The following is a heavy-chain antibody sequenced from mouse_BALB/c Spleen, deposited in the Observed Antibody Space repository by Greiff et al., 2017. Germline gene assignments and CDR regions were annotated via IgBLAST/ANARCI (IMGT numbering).Heavy chain of an antibody. Sequence: EVHLVESGGGLVKPGGSLKLSCAASGFTFSDYYMYWVRQTPEKRLEWVATISDGGSYTYYPDSVKGRFTISRDNAKNNLYLQMSSLKSEDTAMYYCARGGITGYAMDYWGQGTSVTVSS. CDR1: GFTFSDYY. D-gene: IGHD2-4*01. CDR2: ISDGGSYT. J-gene: IGHJ4*01. CDR3: ARGGITGYAMDY. V-gene: IGHV5-4*02.